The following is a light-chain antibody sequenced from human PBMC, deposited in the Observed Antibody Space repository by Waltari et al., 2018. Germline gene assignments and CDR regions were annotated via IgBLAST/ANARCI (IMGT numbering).Light chain of an antibody. CDR3: SSYAGSGTVV. CDR1: SRAIGRYNL. CDR2: AVT. Sequence: QSALTQPPSASGSPGQSVAISCTGTSRAIGRYNLRSWYQQDPGKAPTLIVYAVTKRPSGVPDRFSGSKSGNTASLIVSGLQAGDEADYYCSSYAGSGTVVFGGGTKLTVL. V-gene: IGLV2-8*01. J-gene: IGLJ2*01.